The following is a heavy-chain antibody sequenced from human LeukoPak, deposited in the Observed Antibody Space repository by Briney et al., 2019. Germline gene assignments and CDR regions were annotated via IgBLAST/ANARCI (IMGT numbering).Heavy chain of an antibody. CDR1: GFTFSRYW. V-gene: IGHV3-48*03. J-gene: IGHJ4*02. D-gene: IGHD6-13*01. CDR3: ARLTYTTSWNDFDY. Sequence: GGSLRLSCAASGFTFSRYWMHWVRQAPGKGLEWVSYISSSGSSIYYADSVKGRFTISRDNAKNSLYLQMNSLRAEDTAVYYCARLTYTTSWNDFDYWGQGTLVTVSS. CDR2: ISSSGSSI.